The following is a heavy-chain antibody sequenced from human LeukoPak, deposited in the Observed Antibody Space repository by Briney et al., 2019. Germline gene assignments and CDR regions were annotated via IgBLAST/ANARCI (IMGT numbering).Heavy chain of an antibody. CDR3: ARDKVVPAANPARWFDP. Sequence: SETLSLTCAVSGDSISSSDYYWSWIRQPPGKGLEWIGHISYSGSTFYNPSLKSRLTISVDTSKNHLSLKLSSVTAADTAVYYCARDKVVPAANPARWFDPWGQGTLVTVSS. J-gene: IGHJ5*02. CDR2: ISYSGST. CDR1: GDSISSSDYY. V-gene: IGHV4-30-4*01. D-gene: IGHD2-2*01.